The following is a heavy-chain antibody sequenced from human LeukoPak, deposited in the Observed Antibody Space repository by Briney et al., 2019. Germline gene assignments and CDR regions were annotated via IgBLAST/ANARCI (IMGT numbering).Heavy chain of an antibody. D-gene: IGHD2-2*01. Sequence: GGSLRLSCAASGFTFSSYAMSWVRQAPGKGLEWVSAISGSGGSTCYADSVKGRFTISRDNSKNTLYLQMNSLRAEDTAVYYCAKGIGSSTRPNWFDPWGQGTLVTVSS. CDR2: ISGSGGST. J-gene: IGHJ5*02. CDR1: GFTFSSYA. CDR3: AKGIGSSTRPNWFDP. V-gene: IGHV3-23*01.